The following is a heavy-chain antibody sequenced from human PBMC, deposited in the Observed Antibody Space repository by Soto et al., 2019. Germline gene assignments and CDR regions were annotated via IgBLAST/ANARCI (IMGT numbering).Heavy chain of an antibody. J-gene: IGHJ4*02. CDR3: ARVLEEGNSSVDY. Sequence: GSLRLSCAASGFTFSDYYMTWIRQPPGKGLEWNSYISTSGSYTNYADSVRDRFTISRDNAKNSLYLQMNSLRAEDTAVYYCARVLEEGNSSVDYWGQGTLVTVSS. CDR2: ISTSGSYT. V-gene: IGHV3-11*06. CDR1: GFTFSDYY. D-gene: IGHD6-25*01.